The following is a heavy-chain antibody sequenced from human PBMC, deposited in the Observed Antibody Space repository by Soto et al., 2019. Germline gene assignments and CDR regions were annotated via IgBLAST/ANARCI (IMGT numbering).Heavy chain of an antibody. CDR1: GFTFSTYG. CDR2: IWFDGSNK. J-gene: IGHJ3*02. V-gene: IGHV3-33*01. D-gene: IGHD3-22*01. Sequence: PGGSLRLSCGASGFTFSTYGMHWVRQAPGKGLDWVAVIWFDGSNKFYADSVKGRFTISRDNSKNTLYLQINSLRADDTAVYYCARDLEYDSSGHQDGFDIRGQGTWVTV. CDR3: ARDLEYDSSGHQDGFDI.